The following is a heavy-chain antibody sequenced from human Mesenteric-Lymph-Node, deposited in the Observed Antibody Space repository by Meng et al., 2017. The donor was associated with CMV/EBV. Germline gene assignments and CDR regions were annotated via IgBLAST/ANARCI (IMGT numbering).Heavy chain of an antibody. CDR2: INHSGST. CDR3: ARVQYCSSTSCLGWFDP. CDR1: GGSFSGYY. J-gene: IGHJ5*02. D-gene: IGHD2-2*01. V-gene: IGHV4-34*01. Sequence: SETLSLTCAVYGGSFSGYYWSWIRQPPGKGLEWIGEINHSGSTNYNPSLKSRVTISVDTSKNQFSLKLSSVTAADTAVYYCARVQYCSSTSCLGWFDPWGQGTLVTVSS.